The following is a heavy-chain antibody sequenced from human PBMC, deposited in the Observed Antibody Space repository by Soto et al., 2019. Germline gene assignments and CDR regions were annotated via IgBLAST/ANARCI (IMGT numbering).Heavy chain of an antibody. CDR3: ARRTGTTCMDA. CDR2: ISYDGTNK. J-gene: IGHJ6*02. CDR1: GFSFNTYA. D-gene: IGHD1-1*01. Sequence: SGGGVVQPGRSLRLSCATSGFSFNTYAMHWVRQTPGKGLQWVAVISYDGTNKFYADSVKGRFTISRDNSENTLFLEMNSLTTEDTAVYYCARRTGTTCMDAWGQGTTVTVSS. V-gene: IGHV3-30-3*01.